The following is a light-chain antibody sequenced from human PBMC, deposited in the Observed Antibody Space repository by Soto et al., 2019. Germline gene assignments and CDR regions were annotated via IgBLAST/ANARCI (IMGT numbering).Light chain of an antibody. CDR3: QQYNNWPLT. Sequence: EIVMTQSPATLSVSPGERATLSCRASQSVSSNLAWYQQKPGQAPRLLIYGASTRATGIPARVSGSWSGTEFTRTISSLQSEDFAVYYCQQYNNWPLTFGGGTKVEIK. J-gene: IGKJ4*01. CDR2: GAS. V-gene: IGKV3-15*01. CDR1: QSVSSN.